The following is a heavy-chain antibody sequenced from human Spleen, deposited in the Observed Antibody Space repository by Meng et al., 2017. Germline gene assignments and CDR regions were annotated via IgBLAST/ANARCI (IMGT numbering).Heavy chain of an antibody. Sequence: QVQLVQSGAEVQKPGASVTVSCKASEYTFPDYWLHWVRRAPGQGLEWMGRINPKSGDTHYAQRFQGRVTMTGDTSISTAYMELSGLRSDDTAMYYCARDEDISAAGKLFGDYWGQGTLVTVSS. CDR3: ARDEDISAAGKLFGDY. D-gene: IGHD6-13*01. V-gene: IGHV1-2*06. J-gene: IGHJ4*02. CDR2: INPKSGDT. CDR1: EYTFPDYW.